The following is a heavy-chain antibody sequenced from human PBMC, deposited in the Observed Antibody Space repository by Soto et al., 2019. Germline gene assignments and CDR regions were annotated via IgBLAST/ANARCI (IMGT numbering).Heavy chain of an antibody. CDR3: ASNSYGYIFYDH. J-gene: IGHJ4*02. CDR2: ISYSGRT. V-gene: IGHV4-59*08. D-gene: IGHD5-18*01. CDR1: GGSINYYF. Sequence: SETLSLTCTVSGGSINYYFWSWIRQPPGKELEWIAYISYSGRTYYSPSLKSRVTISVDTSKNQFSLKLSSVTAADTAVYYCASNSYGYIFYDHWGQGTLVTVSS.